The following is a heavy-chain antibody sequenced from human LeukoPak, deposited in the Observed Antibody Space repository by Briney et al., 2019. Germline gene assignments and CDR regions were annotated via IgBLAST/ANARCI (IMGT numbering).Heavy chain of an antibody. CDR3: ARGGRKRTVPQPVDY. Sequence: SETLSLTCAVYGGSFSGYYWSWIRQPPGKGLEWIGEINHSGSTNYNPSLKSRVTISVDTSKNQFSLKLSSVTAADTAVYYCARGGRKRTVPQPVDYWGQGTLVTVPS. CDR2: INHSGST. D-gene: IGHD1-1*01. J-gene: IGHJ4*02. CDR1: GGSFSGYY. V-gene: IGHV4-34*01.